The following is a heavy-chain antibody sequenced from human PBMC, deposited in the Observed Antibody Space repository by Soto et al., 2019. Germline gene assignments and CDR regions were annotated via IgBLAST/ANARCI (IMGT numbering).Heavy chain of an antibody. J-gene: IGHJ4*02. CDR3: TRGRHSSSWYFDY. Sequence: QVQLVQSGAEVKKPGASVKVSCKGSGYTFTNNDINWVRQATGQGLEWMGWMNANTGNTGYAQKFQGRVTMTRDTSISTAYMELSSLQSEDTAVYYCTRGRHSSSWYFDYRGQGTLVTVSS. D-gene: IGHD6-13*01. V-gene: IGHV1-8*01. CDR1: GYTFTNND. CDR2: MNANTGNT.